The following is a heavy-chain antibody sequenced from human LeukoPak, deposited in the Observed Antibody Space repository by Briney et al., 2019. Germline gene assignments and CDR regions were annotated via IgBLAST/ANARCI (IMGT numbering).Heavy chain of an antibody. Sequence: PGGSLRLSCEASGFTFSRHWMSWVRQAPGKGLEWVSYISSSGSTIYYADSVKGRFTISRDNAKNSLYLQMNSLRAEDTAVYYCARGARYYYYMDVWGKGTTVTISS. CDR1: GFTFSRHW. J-gene: IGHJ6*03. V-gene: IGHV3-48*03. CDR2: ISSSGSTI. CDR3: ARGARYYYYMDV.